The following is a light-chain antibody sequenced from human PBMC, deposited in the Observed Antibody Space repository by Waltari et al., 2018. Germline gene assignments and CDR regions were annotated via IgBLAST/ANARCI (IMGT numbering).Light chain of an antibody. V-gene: IGLV2-8*01. Sequence: QSALTQPPSASGSPGQSVTISCMGTSSYVGLYNYVSWYQQYPGKAPKLLVYEVNKRPSGCPDGFSGSKSGRTASLTVSGLQAEDEADYYCSSYADRKTVAFGGGTKLTVL. J-gene: IGLJ2*01. CDR3: SSYADRKTVA. CDR2: EVN. CDR1: SSYVGLYNY.